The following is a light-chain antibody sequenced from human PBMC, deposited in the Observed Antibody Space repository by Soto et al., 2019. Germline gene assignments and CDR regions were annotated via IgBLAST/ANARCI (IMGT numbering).Light chain of an antibody. CDR1: QGISSY. Sequence: DIQLTQSPSFLSASVGDRVTITCRASQGISSYLAWYQQKPGKAPKLLIYAASTLQSGVPSRFSGSRSGTEFTLTISSLQPEDFATYYCQQLNSYAPTFGQGPKVEIQ. CDR2: AAS. CDR3: QQLNSYAPT. V-gene: IGKV1-9*01. J-gene: IGKJ1*01.